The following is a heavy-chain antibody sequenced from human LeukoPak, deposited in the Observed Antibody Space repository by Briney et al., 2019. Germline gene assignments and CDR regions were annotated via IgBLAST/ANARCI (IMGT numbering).Heavy chain of an antibody. CDR2: ISSNGGGT. Sequence: PGGSLRLSCSASGFTFSSYAMHWVRQAPGKGLEYVSAISSNGGGTYYADSVKGRFTISRDNSKNTLYLQMSSLRAEDTAVYYCVPHYDILTGSYYCAYWGQGTLVTVSS. CDR3: VPHYDILTGSYYCAY. D-gene: IGHD3-9*01. V-gene: IGHV3-64D*09. CDR1: GFTFSSYA. J-gene: IGHJ4*02.